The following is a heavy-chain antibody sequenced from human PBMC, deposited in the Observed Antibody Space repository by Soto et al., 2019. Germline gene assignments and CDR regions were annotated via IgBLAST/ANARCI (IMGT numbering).Heavy chain of an antibody. D-gene: IGHD5-12*01. CDR3: ARSPRVIVAAKGTLDY. V-gene: IGHV1-18*04. CDR1: GYTFTTFG. J-gene: IGHJ4*02. CDR2: ISTSTGNT. Sequence: GASVQVSCKASGYTFTTFGITWVRQAPGQGLEWMGWISTSTGNTNYAQKLQGRVTLTTDTSTRTAYLELRSLTSDDTAVYYCARSPRVIVAAKGTLDYWGQGTLVTVSS.